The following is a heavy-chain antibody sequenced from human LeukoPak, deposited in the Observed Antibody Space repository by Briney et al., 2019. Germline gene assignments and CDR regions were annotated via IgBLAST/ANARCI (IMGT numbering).Heavy chain of an antibody. D-gene: IGHD3-22*01. CDR2: IYYSGST. V-gene: IGHV4-39*07. CDR3: AGYASSGRRDAFEI. J-gene: IGHJ3*02. Sequence: SETLSLTCTVSGGSIISSSYYWGWIRQPPGKGLEWIGSIYYSGSTYHNPSLKSRVTISVDTSKNQFSLKLSSVTAADTAVYYCAGYASSGRRDAFEIWGQGTMVTVSS. CDR1: GGSIISSSYY.